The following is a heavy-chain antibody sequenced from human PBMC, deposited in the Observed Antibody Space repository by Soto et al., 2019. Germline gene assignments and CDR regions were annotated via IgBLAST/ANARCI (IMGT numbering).Heavy chain of an antibody. V-gene: IGHV1-69*12. CDR2: IVPMFGTA. D-gene: IGHD3-3*01. Sequence: QVQLVQSGAEVKKPGSSVNVSCKTSGGTFGNTAVTWVRQAPGQGLEWMGGIVPMFGTANYAQKFQGRVTITADESTNTAYMVLRSLRSDDTAVYYCARDGNPGYTFWSGPLGGGRFDPWGQGTLVTVSS. CDR3: ARDGNPGYTFWSGPLGGGRFDP. CDR1: GGTFGNTA. J-gene: IGHJ5*02.